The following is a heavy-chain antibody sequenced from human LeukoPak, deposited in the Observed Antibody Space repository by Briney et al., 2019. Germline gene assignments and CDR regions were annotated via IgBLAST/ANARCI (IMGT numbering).Heavy chain of an antibody. Sequence: SETLSLTCTVSGGSISSGDYYWSWIRQPPGKGLEWIGYIYYSGSTYYNPSLKSRVTISVDTTKNQFSLKLSSVTAADTAVYYCARLWFGESSPDYWGQGTLVTVSS. V-gene: IGHV4-30-4*01. CDR1: GGSISSGDYY. CDR3: ARLWFGESSPDY. D-gene: IGHD3-10*01. CDR2: IYYSGST. J-gene: IGHJ4*02.